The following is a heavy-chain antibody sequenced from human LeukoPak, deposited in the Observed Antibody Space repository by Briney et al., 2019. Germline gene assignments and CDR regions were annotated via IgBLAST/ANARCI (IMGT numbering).Heavy chain of an antibody. J-gene: IGHJ4*02. V-gene: IGHV3-23*01. CDR1: RFTFNNYA. CDR3: VRETHYVSGSRRGYYFDY. D-gene: IGHD3-10*01. Sequence: GGSLRLSCAASRFTFNNYAMSWVRQAPGKGLEWVSAITGSAGNIYYAESVKGRFTISRDNSKNTLYVQMSSLRAEDTALYYCVRETHYVSGSRRGYYFDYWGQGSLVTVSA. CDR2: ITGSAGNI.